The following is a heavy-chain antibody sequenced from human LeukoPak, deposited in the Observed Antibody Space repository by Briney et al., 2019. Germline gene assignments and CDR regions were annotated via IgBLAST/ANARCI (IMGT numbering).Heavy chain of an antibody. CDR2: MNPNSGDT. V-gene: IGHV1-8*02. CDR1: GYTFTTYD. Sequence: ASVKVSCKTSGYTFTTYDINWVRQATGQGLEWMGWMNPNSGDTGYAQKFQGRVTITRDTSIGTAYMELSSLRFEDTAVYYCARFASSSWYYFDYWGQGTLVTVSS. J-gene: IGHJ4*02. D-gene: IGHD6-13*01. CDR3: ARFASSSWYYFDY.